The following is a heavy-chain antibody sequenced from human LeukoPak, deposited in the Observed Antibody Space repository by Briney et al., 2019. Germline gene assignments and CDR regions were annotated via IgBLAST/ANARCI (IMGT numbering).Heavy chain of an antibody. CDR2: IYPGDSDT. CDR3: VRHEDDFWSGPDH. D-gene: IGHD3-3*01. CDR1: GYSFTSYW. V-gene: IGHV5-51*01. Sequence: GESLKISCKGSGYSFTSYWIGWVRQMPGRGLEWMGIIYPGDSDTRYSPSFQGQVTISADKSITTAYLQWSSLKASDTAMYYCVRHEDDFWSGPDHWGQGTLVTVSS. J-gene: IGHJ4*02.